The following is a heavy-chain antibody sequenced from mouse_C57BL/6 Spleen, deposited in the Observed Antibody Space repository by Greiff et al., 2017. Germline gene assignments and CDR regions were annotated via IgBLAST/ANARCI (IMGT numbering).Heavy chain of an antibody. V-gene: IGHV5-4*01. CDR1: GFTFSSYA. CDR3: ARDRVGCAMDY. J-gene: IGHJ4*01. D-gene: IGHD3-3*01. CDR2: ISDGGSYT. Sequence: EVMLVESGGGLVKPGGSLKLSCAASGFTFSSYAMSWVRQTPEKRLEWVATISDGGSYTYYPDNVKGRFTISRDNAKNNLYLQMSHLKSEDTAMYYCARDRVGCAMDYWGQGPSVPVSS.